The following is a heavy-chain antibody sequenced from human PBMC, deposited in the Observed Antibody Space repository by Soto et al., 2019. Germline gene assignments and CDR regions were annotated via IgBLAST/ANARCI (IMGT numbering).Heavy chain of an antibody. CDR1: GGSLTNRY. V-gene: IGHV4-59*08. Sequence: QVQLQESGPGLVKPSETLSLTCTVSGGSLTNRYWGWIRQPPGKGLEWIGYIFYSGSTNYNPSLKSRVTISVDTSKNQFSLNLGSVTAADTAVYYCVRHVSFFDIWGRGTLVTVSS. J-gene: IGHJ2*01. D-gene: IGHD2-8*01. CDR3: VRHVSFFDI. CDR2: IFYSGST.